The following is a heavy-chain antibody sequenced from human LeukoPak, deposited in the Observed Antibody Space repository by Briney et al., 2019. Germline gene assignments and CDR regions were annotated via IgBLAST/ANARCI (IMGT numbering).Heavy chain of an antibody. V-gene: IGHV4-38-2*01. CDR1: GYSISSGYY. J-gene: IGHJ5*02. Sequence: PSETLSLTCAVSGYSISSGYYWGWIRRPPGKGLEWIGSIYHSGSTYYNPSLKSRVTISVDTSKNQFSQKLSSVTAADTAVYYCARHPIVLMVYALNWFDPWGQGTLVTVSS. CDR3: ARHPIVLMVYALNWFDP. CDR2: IYHSGST. D-gene: IGHD2-8*01.